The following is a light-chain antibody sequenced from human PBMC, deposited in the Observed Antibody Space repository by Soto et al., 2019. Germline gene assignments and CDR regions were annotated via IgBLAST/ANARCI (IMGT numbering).Light chain of an antibody. CDR3: QQYNSHSSYT. J-gene: IGKJ2*01. CDR1: QSINTW. V-gene: IGKV1-5*03. Sequence: DIQMTQFPSTLSASVGDRVTITCRASQSINTWLAWYQQKPGKAPKLLIYKASSLGSGVQSRFSGSGSGSDFPLTISRLQPDDFAIYSCQQYNSHSSYTFGQGTKLEIK. CDR2: KAS.